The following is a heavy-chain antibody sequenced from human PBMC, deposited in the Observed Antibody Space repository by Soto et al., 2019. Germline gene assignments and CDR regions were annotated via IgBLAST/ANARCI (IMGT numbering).Heavy chain of an antibody. D-gene: IGHD5-18*01. CDR3: GKDKRMTANAFDI. V-gene: IGHV3-9*01. Sequence: EVQLVESGGGLVQPGRSLRLSCAASGFTFDDYAMHWVRQAPGKGLEWVSGISWNSGSIGYADSVKGRFTISRDNAKNSLYLQMNSLRAEDTALYYCGKDKRMTANAFDIWGQGTMVTVSS. CDR2: ISWNSGSI. J-gene: IGHJ3*02. CDR1: GFTFDDYA.